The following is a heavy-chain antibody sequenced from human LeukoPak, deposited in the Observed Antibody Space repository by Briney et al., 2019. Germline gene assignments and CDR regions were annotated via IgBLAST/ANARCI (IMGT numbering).Heavy chain of an antibody. D-gene: IGHD5-24*01. Sequence: ASVKVSCKASGGTFISYAISWVRQATGQGLEWMGGIIPIFGTANYAQKFQGRVTITADESTSTAYMELSSLRSEDTAVYYCARTWTFNRDGYNHYYFDYWGQGTLVTVSS. V-gene: IGHV1-69*13. CDR3: ARTWTFNRDGYNHYYFDY. J-gene: IGHJ4*02. CDR1: GGTFISYA. CDR2: IIPIFGTA.